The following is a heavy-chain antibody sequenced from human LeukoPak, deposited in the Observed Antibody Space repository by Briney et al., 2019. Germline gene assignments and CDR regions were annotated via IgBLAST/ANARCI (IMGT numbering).Heavy chain of an antibody. CDR3: ARGPGWARNSYGKD. V-gene: IGHV1-8*01. CDR2: MNPNSGNT. CDR1: GYTFTSYD. Sequence: ASVKVSCKASGYTFTSYDINWVRQATGQGLEWMGWMNPNSGNTGYAQKFQGRVTMTRNTSISTAYMELSSLRSEDTAVYYCARGPGWARNSYGKDWGQGTLVTVSS. D-gene: IGHD5-18*01. J-gene: IGHJ4*02.